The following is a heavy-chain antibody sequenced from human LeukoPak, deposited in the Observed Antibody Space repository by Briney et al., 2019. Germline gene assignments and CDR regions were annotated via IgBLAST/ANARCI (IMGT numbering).Heavy chain of an antibody. Sequence: VASVKVSCKASGSTYSSYAISWVRQAPGQGLEWMGGIIPIFGTANYAQKFQGRVTITADESTSTAYMELSSLRSEDTAVYYCARSDYSSSWQGFYYYYMDVWGKGTTVTVSS. CDR3: ARSDYSSSWQGFYYYYMDV. CDR1: GSTYSSYA. J-gene: IGHJ6*03. V-gene: IGHV1-69*01. CDR2: IIPIFGTA. D-gene: IGHD6-13*01.